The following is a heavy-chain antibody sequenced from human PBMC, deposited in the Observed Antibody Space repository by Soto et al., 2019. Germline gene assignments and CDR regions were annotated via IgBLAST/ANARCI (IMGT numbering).Heavy chain of an antibody. Sequence: QLVESGGGLVQPGGSLRLSCAASGFTFSSYEMDWVRQAPGKGLEWVAYISSSGTILYGDSVKGRFTISRDNADNSLYLQMNSLPAEDTAVYYCTKEKSVMYSGYDAFDIWGRGTMVTVSS. J-gene: IGHJ3*02. CDR1: GFTFSSYE. CDR3: TKEKSVMYSGYDAFDI. CDR2: ISSSGTI. V-gene: IGHV3-48*03. D-gene: IGHD5-12*01.